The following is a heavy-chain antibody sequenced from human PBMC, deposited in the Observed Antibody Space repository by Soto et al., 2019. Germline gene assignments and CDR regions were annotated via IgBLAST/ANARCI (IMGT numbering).Heavy chain of an antibody. CDR2: VYYSGST. D-gene: IGHD5-12*01. CDR1: GDSISTYY. CDR3: ARSTGWLIFDF. Sequence: PSETLSLTCTVSGDSISTYYWSWIRQPPGKGLEWIGYVYYSGSTNYNPSLKSRVALSVDTSKNQLSLKLTSVTAADTAVYYCARSTGWLIFDFWGQGTLVTVSS. V-gene: IGHV4-59*01. J-gene: IGHJ4*02.